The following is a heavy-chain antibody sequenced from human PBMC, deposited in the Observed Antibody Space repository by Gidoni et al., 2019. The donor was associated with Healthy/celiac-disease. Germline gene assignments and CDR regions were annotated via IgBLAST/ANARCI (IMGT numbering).Heavy chain of an antibody. D-gene: IGHD3-16*02. J-gene: IGHJ3*02. V-gene: IGHV3-23*01. CDR3: ATRWPVWGSYRLEKRTDAFDI. CDR2: GGST. Sequence: GGSTYYADSVKGRFTISRDNSKNTLYLQMNSLRAEDTAVYYCATRWPVWGSYRLEKRTDAFDIWGQGTMVTVSS.